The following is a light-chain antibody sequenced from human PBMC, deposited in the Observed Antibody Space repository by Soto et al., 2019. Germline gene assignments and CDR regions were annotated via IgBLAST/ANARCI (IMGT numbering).Light chain of an antibody. CDR3: QQYESSSPT. V-gene: IGKV1-5*01. CDR1: QNISAW. J-gene: IGKJ2*01. CDR2: DAS. Sequence: DIQMTQSPSTLSASVGDGVTITCRASQNISAWLAWYQQRPGKAPKFLMYDASSLETGVPSRFSGSGSGTEFTLTIRSPQPDDSATYYCQQYESSSPTVGEGTKLEIK.